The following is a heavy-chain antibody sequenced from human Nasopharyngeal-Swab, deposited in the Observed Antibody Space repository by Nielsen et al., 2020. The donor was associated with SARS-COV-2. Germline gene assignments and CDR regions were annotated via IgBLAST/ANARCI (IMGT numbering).Heavy chain of an antibody. V-gene: IGHV3-33*01. CDR2: IGYVGSKK. CDR1: GSPFSTFG. J-gene: IGHJ6*03. CDR3: ARELIFGGNVYYYYYMDV. Sequence: GGSLTPSWEASGSPFSTFGLHWAPKPPGKGLEWVQVIGYVGSKKYYADSVKGRLTTPRDNSKNTLYLQMNILRAEDTAVYYCARELIFGGNVYYYYYMDVWGKGTTVTVSS. D-gene: IGHD3/OR15-3a*01.